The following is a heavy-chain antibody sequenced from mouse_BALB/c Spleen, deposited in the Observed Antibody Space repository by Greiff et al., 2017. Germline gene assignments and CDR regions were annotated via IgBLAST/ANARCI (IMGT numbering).Heavy chain of an antibody. Sequence: QVQLQQSGPGLVAPSQSLSITCTVSGFSLTSYGVHWVRQPPGKGLEWLGVIWAGGSTNYNSALMSRLSISKDNSKSQVFLKMNSLQTDDTAMYYCARDPREGFAYWGQGTLVTVSA. J-gene: IGHJ3*01. CDR1: GFSLTSYG. V-gene: IGHV2-9*02. CDR2: IWAGGST. CDR3: ARDPREGFAY.